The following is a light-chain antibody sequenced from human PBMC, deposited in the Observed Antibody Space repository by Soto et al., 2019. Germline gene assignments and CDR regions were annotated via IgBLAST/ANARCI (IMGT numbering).Light chain of an antibody. CDR2: DVA. J-gene: IGLJ1*01. CDR1: SSDVGGSNF. CDR3: VSSTSSTNYV. V-gene: IGLV2-14*03. Sequence: QSVLTQPASGSVSPGQSITISCTGTSSDVGGSNFVSWYQQHPGKPPKLIIYDVANRPSGVSNRFSGSKSGSTASLIISRIQTEDEADYYCVSSTSSTNYVFGTGTQVTVL.